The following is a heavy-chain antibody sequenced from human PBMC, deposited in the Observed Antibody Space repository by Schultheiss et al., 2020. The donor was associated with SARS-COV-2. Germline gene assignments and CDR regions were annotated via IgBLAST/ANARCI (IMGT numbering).Heavy chain of an antibody. D-gene: IGHD2-2*01. Sequence: GESLKISCAASGFTFSSYDMHWVRQATGKGLEWVSAIGTAGDTYYPGSVKGRFTISRDNSKNTLYLQMSSLRAEDTAVYYCVKAGQYQLLFGWFDPWGQGTLVTVSS. CDR2: IGTAGDT. CDR1: GFTFSSYD. V-gene: IGHV3-13*01. J-gene: IGHJ5*02. CDR3: VKAGQYQLLFGWFDP.